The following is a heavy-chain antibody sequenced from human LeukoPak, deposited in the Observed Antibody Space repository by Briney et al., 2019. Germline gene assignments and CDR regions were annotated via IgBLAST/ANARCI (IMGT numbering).Heavy chain of an antibody. J-gene: IGHJ4*02. V-gene: IGHV3-30*03. CDR3: ARDFSRYSGIGGY. CDR1: GFTFSSYG. D-gene: IGHD1-26*01. Sequence: GGSLRLSCAASGFTFSSYGMHWVRQAPGKGLEWVAVISYDGSNKYYADSVKGRFTISRDNSKNTLYLQMNSLRAEDTAVYYCARDFSRYSGIGGYWGQGTLVTVSS. CDR2: ISYDGSNK.